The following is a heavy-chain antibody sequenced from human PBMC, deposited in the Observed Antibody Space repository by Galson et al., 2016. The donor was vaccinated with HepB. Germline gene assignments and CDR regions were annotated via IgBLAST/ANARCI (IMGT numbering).Heavy chain of an antibody. D-gene: IGHD2-2*01. CDR3: ARYWGVNRYQLLRKYYYYGMDV. V-gene: IGHV3-48*04. CDR2: ITSSSSTI. J-gene: IGHJ6*02. CDR1: GFTFSSYS. Sequence: SLRLSCAASGFTFSSYSMNWVRQAPGKGLEWVSYITSSSSTIYYADSVKGRFTISRDNAKNSLYLQMNSLRAEDTAVYYCARYWGVNRYQLLRKYYYYGMDVWGQGTTVTVSS.